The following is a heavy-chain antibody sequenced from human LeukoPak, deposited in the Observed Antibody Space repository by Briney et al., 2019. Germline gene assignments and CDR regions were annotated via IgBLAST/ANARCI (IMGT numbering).Heavy chain of an antibody. V-gene: IGHV3-48*02. CDR1: GFTFSSYS. J-gene: IGHJ4*02. Sequence: GGSLRLSCAASGFTFSSYSMNWVRQAPGKGLEWVSFIISSNTTVYYADSVKGRFTISRDNAKNSLSLQMNSLRDEDTAVYYCAKEGGRYYHYWGQGTLVTVSS. CDR3: AKEGGRYYHY. D-gene: IGHD2/OR15-2a*01. CDR2: IISSNTTV.